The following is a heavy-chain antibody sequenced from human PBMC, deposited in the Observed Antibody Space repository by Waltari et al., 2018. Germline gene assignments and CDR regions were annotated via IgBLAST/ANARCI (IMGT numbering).Heavy chain of an antibody. CDR3: AKLLSGWALSY. J-gene: IGHJ4*02. CDR2: IYSGGST. CDR1: GFTFSSYA. Sequence: EVQLLESGGGLVQPGGSLRLSCAASGFTFSSYAMSWVRQAPGKGLEWVSVIYSGGSTYYADSVKGRFTISRDNSKNTLYLQMNSLRAEDTAVYYCAKLLSGWALSYWGQGTLVTVSS. D-gene: IGHD3-10*01. V-gene: IGHV3-23*03.